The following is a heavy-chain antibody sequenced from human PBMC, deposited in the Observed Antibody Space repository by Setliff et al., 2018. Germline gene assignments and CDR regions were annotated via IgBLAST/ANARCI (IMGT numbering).Heavy chain of an antibody. CDR1: GYIFRDYY. J-gene: IGHJ3*01. Sequence: ALVKVSCKASGYIFRDYYIHWVRQAPGQGLEWMGWINPNSGGREYAEAFQGRVTMTGDTSIRTAFMELSGLTSDDTAVYYCAGPFDVGPYPRPIDGLDLWGQGTRVT. V-gene: IGHV1-2*02. CDR2: INPNSGGR. D-gene: IGHD3-9*01. CDR3: AGPFDVGPYPRPIDGLDL.